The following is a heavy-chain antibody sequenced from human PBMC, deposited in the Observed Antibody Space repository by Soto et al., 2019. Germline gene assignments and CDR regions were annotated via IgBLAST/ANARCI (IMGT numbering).Heavy chain of an antibody. Sequence: SVKVSCKASGGTFSSYAISWVRQAPGQGLEWMGGIIPIFGTANYAQKFQGRVTITADESTSTAYMELISLRSEDTAVYYCARGVAVAGTRRFDYWGQGTLVTVSS. CDR2: IIPIFGTA. CDR3: ARGVAVAGTRRFDY. CDR1: GGTFSSYA. V-gene: IGHV1-69*13. D-gene: IGHD6-19*01. J-gene: IGHJ4*02.